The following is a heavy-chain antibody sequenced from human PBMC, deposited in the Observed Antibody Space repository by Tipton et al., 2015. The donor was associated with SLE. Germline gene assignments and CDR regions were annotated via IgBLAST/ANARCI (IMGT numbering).Heavy chain of an antibody. CDR1: GGSISSDVHY. D-gene: IGHD4-17*01. V-gene: IGHV4-61*09. Sequence: TLSLTCNVSGGSISSDVHYWNWIRQPAGKGLEWIGYIFYTGSTNYNPSLKSRVTMTVDTSKNQFSLKLNSVTAADTALYYCARQWPGDVSAFDFWGQGTMVTVSS. CDR2: IFYTGST. J-gene: IGHJ3*01. CDR3: ARQWPGDVSAFDF.